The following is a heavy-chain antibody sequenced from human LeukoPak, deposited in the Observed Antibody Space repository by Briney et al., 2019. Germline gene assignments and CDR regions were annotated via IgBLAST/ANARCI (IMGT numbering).Heavy chain of an antibody. Sequence: SETLSLTCTVSGGSISSSSYYWGWIRQPPGKGLEWIGSIYYSGSTYYNPSLKSRVTISVDTSKNQFSLKLSSVTAADTAVYYCARGYSSSWFTFFDYWGQGTLVTVSS. CDR2: IYYSGST. CDR3: ARGYSSSWFTFFDY. J-gene: IGHJ4*02. CDR1: GGSISSSSYY. D-gene: IGHD6-13*01. V-gene: IGHV4-39*01.